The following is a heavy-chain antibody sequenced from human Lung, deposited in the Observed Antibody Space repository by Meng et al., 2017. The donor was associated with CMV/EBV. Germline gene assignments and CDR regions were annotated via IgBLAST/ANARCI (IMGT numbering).Heavy chain of an antibody. CDR1: GVSMNNYY. V-gene: IGHV4-4*07. CDR2: IPTSGSI. D-gene: IGHD6-19*01. CDR3: ARAVADTANFDY. Sequence: QLPLQESGPGLVKSSDTLSLTRPASGVSMNNYYWSWSRQSAGQGLEWIGRIPTSGSIHYNPSLTSRVTLSVDTYKTQISLQLSSVTAADTAVYYCARAVADTANFDYWGQGTLVTVSS. J-gene: IGHJ4*02.